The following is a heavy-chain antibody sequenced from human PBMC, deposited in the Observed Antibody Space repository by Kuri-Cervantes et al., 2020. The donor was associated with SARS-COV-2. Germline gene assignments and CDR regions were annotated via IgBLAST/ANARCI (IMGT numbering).Heavy chain of an antibody. CDR2: ITPFNGNT. Sequence: SVKVSCKASGDSFDYRFLHWVRQAPGQPLEWMGWITPFNGNTNYAQRFQDRITITRDRSMSTAYMELSSLRSDDTAMYYCARSGPGAISREDGACDIWGQGTMVTVSS. CDR1: GDSFDYRF. V-gene: IGHV1-45*01. CDR3: ARSGPGAISREDGACDI. D-gene: IGHD5-24*01. J-gene: IGHJ3*02.